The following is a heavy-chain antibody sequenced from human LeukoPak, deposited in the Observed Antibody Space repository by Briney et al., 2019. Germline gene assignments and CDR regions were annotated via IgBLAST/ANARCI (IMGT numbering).Heavy chain of an antibody. CDR3: AGRLRYCSSTSCYPY. V-gene: IGHV1-69*04. J-gene: IGHJ4*02. Sequence: ASVKVSCKASGGTFSSYAISWVRQAPGQGLEWMGRIIPILGIANYAQKFQGRVTITADKSTSTAYMELSSLRSEDTAVYYCAGRLRYCSSTSCYPYWGQGTLVTVSS. D-gene: IGHD2-2*01. CDR2: IIPILGIA. CDR1: GGTFSSYA.